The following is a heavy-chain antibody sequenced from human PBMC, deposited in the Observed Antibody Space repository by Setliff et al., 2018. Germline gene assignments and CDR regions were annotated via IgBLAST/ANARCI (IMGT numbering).Heavy chain of an antibody. CDR1: GFTFSDYS. Sequence: SGGSLRLSCAASGFTFSDYSMNWVRQAPGKGLEWVANIKQDGSVKNYVDSVKGRFSISRDNTKNSLYLQMNSLRAEDTAVYYCARDPFGNPVFDPWGQGTLVTV. D-gene: IGHD3-10*01. CDR3: ARDPFGNPVFDP. J-gene: IGHJ5*02. V-gene: IGHV3-7*01. CDR2: IKQDGSVK.